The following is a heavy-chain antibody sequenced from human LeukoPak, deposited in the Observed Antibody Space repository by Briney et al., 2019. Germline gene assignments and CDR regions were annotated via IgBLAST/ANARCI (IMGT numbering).Heavy chain of an antibody. CDR2: ISSSSSYI. CDR3: ARVLGASQGELAFDI. Sequence: GGFLRLSCAASGFTFSSYSVNWVRQAPGKGLEWVSSISSSSSYIYYADSVKGRFTISRDNAKNSLYLQMNSLRAEDTAVYYCARVLGASQGELAFDIWGQGTMVTVSS. CDR1: GFTFSSYS. D-gene: IGHD1-26*01. J-gene: IGHJ3*02. V-gene: IGHV3-21*01.